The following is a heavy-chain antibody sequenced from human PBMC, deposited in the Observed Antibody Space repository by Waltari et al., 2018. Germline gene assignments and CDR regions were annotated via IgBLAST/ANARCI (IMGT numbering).Heavy chain of an antibody. Sequence: QVQLVQSGAEVKKPGSSVKVSCKASGGTFSSYATRWVPHAPGQGLEWMGRISPILGIANYAQKFQGRVTITADKSTSTAYMELSSLRSEDTAVYYCATTESVITHTYGMDVWGQGTTVTVSS. CDR1: GGTFSSYA. J-gene: IGHJ6*02. V-gene: IGHV1-69*04. CDR2: ISPILGIA. CDR3: ATTESVITHTYGMDV. D-gene: IGHD3-16*02.